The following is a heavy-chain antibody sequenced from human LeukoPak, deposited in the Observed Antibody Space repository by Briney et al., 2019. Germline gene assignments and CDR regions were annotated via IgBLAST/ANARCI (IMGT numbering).Heavy chain of an antibody. Sequence: GSLRLSCAASGFTFSSYAMHWVRQAPGKGLEWVAVISYDGSNKYYADSVKGRFTIPRDNSKNTLYLQMNSLRAEDTAVYYCARTYAGYSYGPFDYWGQGTLVTVSS. D-gene: IGHD5-18*01. CDR3: ARTYAGYSYGPFDY. V-gene: IGHV3-30*04. J-gene: IGHJ4*02. CDR2: ISYDGSNK. CDR1: GFTFSSYA.